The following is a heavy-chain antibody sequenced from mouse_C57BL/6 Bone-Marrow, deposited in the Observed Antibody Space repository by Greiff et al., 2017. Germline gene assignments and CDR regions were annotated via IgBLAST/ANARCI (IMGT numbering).Heavy chain of an antibody. CDR1: GFTFSSYT. D-gene: IGHD1-1*01. V-gene: IGHV5-9*01. Sequence: EVKLVESGGGLVKPGGSLKLSCAASGFTFSSYTMSWVRQTPEKRLEWVATISGGGGNTYYPDSVKGRFTISRDNAKNTLYLQMSSLRSEDTALFYCARNFITTVVRAMDYWGQGTSATVTS. CDR2: ISGGGGNT. CDR3: ARNFITTVVRAMDY. J-gene: IGHJ4*01.